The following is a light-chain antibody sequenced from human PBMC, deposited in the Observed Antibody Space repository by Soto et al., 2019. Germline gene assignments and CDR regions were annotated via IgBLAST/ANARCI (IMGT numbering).Light chain of an antibody. CDR3: SPYAGSNSLGV. J-gene: IGLJ3*02. CDR1: INDVGGYNY. Sequence: QSVLTQPPSASGSPGQSVTISCTGTINDVGGYNYVSWYQQLPGKAPKLMIYEVSKRPSGVPDRFSGSKSGNTASLTVSGLQGEGEGGYYCSPYAGSNSLGVFGGGTKVTVL. V-gene: IGLV2-8*01. CDR2: EVS.